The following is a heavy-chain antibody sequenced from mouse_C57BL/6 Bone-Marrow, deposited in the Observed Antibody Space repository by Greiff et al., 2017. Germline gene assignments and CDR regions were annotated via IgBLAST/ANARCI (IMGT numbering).Heavy chain of an antibody. CDR1: GYTFTSYT. J-gene: IGHJ2*01. CDR3: AREGAQATDY. D-gene: IGHD3-2*02. V-gene: IGHV1-4*01. CDR2: INPSSGYT. Sequence: VQLQQSGAELARPGASVKMSCKASGYTFTSYTMHWVKQRPGQGLEWIGYINPSSGYTKYNQKFKDKATLTADKSSSTAYMQLSSLTSEDTAVYYCAREGAQATDYWGQGTTLTVSS.